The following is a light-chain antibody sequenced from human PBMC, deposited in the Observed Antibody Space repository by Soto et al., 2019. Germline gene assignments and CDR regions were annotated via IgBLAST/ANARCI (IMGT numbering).Light chain of an antibody. Sequence: IFLTQSPDTLSFSPGERATPSRKASQSVRSERLAWYQQKPGQAPRLVIFDASTRATGIPERFSGSGSGTHFTLTITSLEPEDFAVYYCQEYDGAPPVTFGLGTRLEVK. J-gene: IGKJ5*01. CDR1: QSVRSER. CDR2: DAS. CDR3: QEYDGAPPVT. V-gene: IGKV3-20*01.